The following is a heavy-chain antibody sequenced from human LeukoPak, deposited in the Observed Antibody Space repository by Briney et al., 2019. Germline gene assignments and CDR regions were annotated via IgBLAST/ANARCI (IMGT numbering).Heavy chain of an antibody. CDR1: GFTFTSYA. CDR2: ISGSGGAT. Sequence: GGSLGLSCAASGFTFTSYAMRFSNYVRRWVRQAPGKGLEWVSGISGSGGATYYADSVKGRFSISRDNSKNTLYLQLNSLRPEDTAVYYCVKDFGSGRNPDAFDIWGQGTMVTVSS. CDR3: VKDFGSGRNPDAFDI. J-gene: IGHJ3*02. V-gene: IGHV3-23*01. D-gene: IGHD1-26*01.